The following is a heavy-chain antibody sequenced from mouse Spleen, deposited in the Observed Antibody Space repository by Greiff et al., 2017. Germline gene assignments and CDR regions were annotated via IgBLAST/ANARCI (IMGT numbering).Heavy chain of an antibody. J-gene: IGHJ1*01. D-gene: IGHD2-1*01. CDR2: IHPNSGST. Sequence: VQLQQPGAELVKPGASVKLSCKASGYTFTSYWMHWVKQRPGQGLEWIGMIHPNSGSTNYNEKFKSKATLTVDKSSSTAYMQLSSLTSEDSAVYYCARFYGNYVWYFDVWGAGTTVTVSS. CDR1: GYTFTSYW. CDR3: ARFYGNYVWYFDV. V-gene: IGHV1-64*01.